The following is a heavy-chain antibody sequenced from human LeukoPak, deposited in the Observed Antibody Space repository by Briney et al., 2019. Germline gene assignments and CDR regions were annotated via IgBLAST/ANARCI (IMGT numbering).Heavy chain of an antibody. CDR3: ARVPEYSSGWYGYYYYYMDV. V-gene: IGHV1-8*02. Sequence: ASVKVSCKASGYTFTSYDINWVRQATGQGLEWMGWMNPNSGNTGYAQKLQGRVTMTTDTSTSTAYMELRSLRSDDTAVYYCARVPEYSSGWYGYYYYYMDVWGKGTTVTVSS. CDR1: GYTFTSYD. J-gene: IGHJ6*03. D-gene: IGHD6-19*01. CDR2: MNPNSGNT.